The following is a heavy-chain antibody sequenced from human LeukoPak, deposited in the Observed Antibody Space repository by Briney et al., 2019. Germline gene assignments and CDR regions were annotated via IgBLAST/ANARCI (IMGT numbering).Heavy chain of an antibody. CDR1: GGSISSNNW. CDR2: IYNSGST. J-gene: IGHJ2*01. D-gene: IGHD4-23*01. CDR3: ARSGNSWYFDL. Sequence: PSGTLSLTCAVSGGSISSNNWWSWVRQTPGKGLEWIGEIYNSGSTNYNPSLKSRVTISVDKSKNQFSLRLSSVTAADTAPYYCARSGNSWYFDLWGRGTLVTVSS. V-gene: IGHV4-4*02.